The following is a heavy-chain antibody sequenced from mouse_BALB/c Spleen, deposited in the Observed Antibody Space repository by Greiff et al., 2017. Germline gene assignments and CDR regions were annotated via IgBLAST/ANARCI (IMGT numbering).Heavy chain of an antibody. Sequence: EVQVVESGGGLVQPGGSRKLSCAASGFTFSSFGMHWVRQAPEKGLEWVAYISSGSSTIYYADTVKGRFTISRDNPKNTLFLQMTSLRSEDTAMYYCARPGSSYGAMDYWGQGTSVTVSS. J-gene: IGHJ4*01. V-gene: IGHV5-17*02. CDR3: ARPGSSYGAMDY. D-gene: IGHD1-1*01. CDR1: GFTFSSFG. CDR2: ISSGSSTI.